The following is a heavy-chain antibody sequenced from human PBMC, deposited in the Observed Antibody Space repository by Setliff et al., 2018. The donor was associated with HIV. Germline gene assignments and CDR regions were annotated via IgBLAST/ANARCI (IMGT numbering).Heavy chain of an antibody. V-gene: IGHV4-59*08. J-gene: IGHJ4*02. CDR1: GGSISSYY. Sequence: PSETLSLTCTVSGGSISSYYWSWIRQPPGKGLEWIGYIYYSGSTNYNPSLKSRVTISVDTSKNQFSLKLSSVTAADTAVYYCARHRRSLTFFDYWGQGTLVTVSS. D-gene: IGHD3-16*01. CDR2: IYYSGST. CDR3: ARHRRSLTFFDY.